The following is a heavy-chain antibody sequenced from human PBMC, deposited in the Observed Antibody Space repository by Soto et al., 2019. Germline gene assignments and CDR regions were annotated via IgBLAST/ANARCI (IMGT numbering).Heavy chain of an antibody. CDR3: ARDKRVTMIGGWFDP. J-gene: IGHJ5*02. V-gene: IGHV4-38-2*02. Sequence: SETLSLTCVVSGYSISSGYYWAWVRQPPGKELEWIGSIYHSGKTYYKPSLRSRVTVSVDTSKNQFSMKLISVTAADTAVYYCARDKRVTMIGGWFDPWGQETLETVSS. CDR1: GYSISSGYY. D-gene: IGHD3-22*01. CDR2: IYHSGKT.